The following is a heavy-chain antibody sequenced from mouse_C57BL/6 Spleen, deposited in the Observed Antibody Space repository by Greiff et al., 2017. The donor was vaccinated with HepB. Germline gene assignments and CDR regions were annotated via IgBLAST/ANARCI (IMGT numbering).Heavy chain of an antibody. D-gene: IGHD2-1*01. J-gene: IGHJ1*03. CDR2: INPSTGGT. Sequence: VQLQQSGPELVKPGASVKISCKASGYPFTGYYMNGVKQSPEKSLEGIGEINPSTGGTTYNQKFKAKATLTVDKSSSTAYMQLKSLTSEDSAVYYCARHYGNFYWYFDVWGTGTTVTVSS. CDR3: ARHYGNFYWYFDV. V-gene: IGHV1-42*01. CDR1: GYPFTGYY.